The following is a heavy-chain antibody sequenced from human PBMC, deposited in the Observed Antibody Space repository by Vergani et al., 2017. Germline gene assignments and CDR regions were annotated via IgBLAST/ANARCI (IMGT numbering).Heavy chain of an antibody. V-gene: IGHV3-7*01. D-gene: IGHD6-13*01. CDR3: ASTYSSSWEKNDY. CDR1: GFTFSSYW. CDR2: IKQDGSEK. Sequence: EVQLVESGGGLVQPGGSLRLSCAASGFTFSSYWMSWVRQAPGKGLEWVANIKQDGSEKNYVDSVKGRFTISRDNSKNTLYLQMNSLRAEDTAVYYCASTYSSSWEKNDYWGQGTLVTVSS. J-gene: IGHJ4*02.